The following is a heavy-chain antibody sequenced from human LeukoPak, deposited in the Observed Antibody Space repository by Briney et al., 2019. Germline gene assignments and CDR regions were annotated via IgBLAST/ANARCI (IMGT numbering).Heavy chain of an antibody. Sequence: GGSLRLSCAASGFTFSSYAMSWVRQAPGEGVEWVSPISGSGGSTYYADSVKGRFTISRDNSKNTLYLQMNSLRAEDTAVYYCAKDLYGYVSNWFDPWGQGTLVTVSS. J-gene: IGHJ5*02. CDR3: AKDLYGYVSNWFDP. D-gene: IGHD5-12*01. V-gene: IGHV3-23*01. CDR1: GFTFSSYA. CDR2: ISGSGGST.